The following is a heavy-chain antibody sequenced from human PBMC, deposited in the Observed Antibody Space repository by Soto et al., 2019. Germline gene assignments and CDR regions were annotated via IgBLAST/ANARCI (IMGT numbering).Heavy chain of an antibody. CDR3: ATALGCRSTSCTLDY. D-gene: IGHD2-2*01. CDR2: IIPVSGAA. V-gene: IGHV1-69*01. Sequence: QVQLVQSGAEVKKPGSSVKVSCKASGGTFGSYAFSWVRQAPGQGLEWMGGIIPVSGAAHSAQKFKGRVTITADESTSTAYMELSSLSSQDTAVYYCATALGCRSTSCTLDYWGQGTRVIVSS. J-gene: IGHJ4*02. CDR1: GGTFGSYA.